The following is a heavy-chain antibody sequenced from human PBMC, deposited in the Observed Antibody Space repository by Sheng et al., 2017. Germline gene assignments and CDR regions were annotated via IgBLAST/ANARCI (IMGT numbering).Heavy chain of an antibody. D-gene: IGHD4-17*01. CDR1: GFTFSSYD. J-gene: IGHJ6*02. CDR3: ARDVTVSPQGFYYYYGVDV. Sequence: PGGSLRLSCTVFGFTFSSYDMNWVRQAPGKGLEWVSYISRSGSTIHYADSVKGRFTVSRDNAKNSLYLQLNSLRAEDSSIYYCARDVTVSPQGFYYYYGVDVWGQGTTVTVSS. V-gene: IGHV3-48*03. CDR2: ISRSGSTI.